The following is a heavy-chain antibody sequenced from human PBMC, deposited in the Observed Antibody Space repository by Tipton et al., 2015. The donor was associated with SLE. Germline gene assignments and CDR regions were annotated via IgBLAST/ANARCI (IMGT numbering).Heavy chain of an antibody. Sequence: TLSLTCTVSGDSITSHYWTWIRQPPGKGLEWIGYIYYSGSTNYNPSLKSRVTILIDTSKNQFSLKLSSVTAADTAVYYCARGGTGVVRYWGQGTLVTVSS. D-gene: IGHD2-15*01. CDR3: ARGGTGVVRY. V-gene: IGHV4-59*11. CDR2: IYYSGST. CDR1: GDSITSHY. J-gene: IGHJ4*02.